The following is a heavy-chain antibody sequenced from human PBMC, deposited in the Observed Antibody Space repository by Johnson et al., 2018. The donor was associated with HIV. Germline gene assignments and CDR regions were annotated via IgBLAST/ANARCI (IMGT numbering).Heavy chain of an antibody. J-gene: IGHJ3*01. CDR1: GFSVSNNY. V-gene: IGHV3-66*01. Sequence: VQLVESGGGVVQSGGSLRLSCGASGFSVSNNYMNWVRQAPGKGLEWVSVLYSGGNTYYADSVRGRFTISRDNSKNTLYLQMSSLKVEDTAMYYCARDGESQQLPLGDAFDVWGQGTMVIVSS. CDR3: ARDGESQQLPLGDAFDV. D-gene: IGHD6-13*01. CDR2: LYSGGNT.